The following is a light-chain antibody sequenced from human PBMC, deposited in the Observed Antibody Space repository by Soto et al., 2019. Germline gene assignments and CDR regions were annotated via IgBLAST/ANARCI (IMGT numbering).Light chain of an antibody. Sequence: QSALTQPPSASGSPGQSVTISCTGTSSDVGRYDYVSWYQQHPGKAPKLMLYEVSKRPSGVPDRFSGSKSGNTASLTVSGLQVEDEADYYCSSYADSNNLLFGGGTKLTVL. J-gene: IGLJ2*01. V-gene: IGLV2-8*01. CDR1: SSDVGRYDY. CDR3: SSYADSNNLL. CDR2: EVS.